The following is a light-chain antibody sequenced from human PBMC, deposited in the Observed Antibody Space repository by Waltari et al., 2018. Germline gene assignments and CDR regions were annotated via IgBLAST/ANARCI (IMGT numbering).Light chain of an antibody. CDR3: SSYAGSSKGV. J-gene: IGLJ2*01. CDR1: SSDVGYYKC. V-gene: IGLV2-23*02. Sequence: QSALIQPAPVSGSPGQPITIPCTGTSSDVGYYKCVSWYQQHPGKAPKLMIYAVSKRPSGVSDRFSGSESGDMASLTIAGLQPEDEAEYCCSSYAGSSKGVFGGGTKVTVL. CDR2: AVS.